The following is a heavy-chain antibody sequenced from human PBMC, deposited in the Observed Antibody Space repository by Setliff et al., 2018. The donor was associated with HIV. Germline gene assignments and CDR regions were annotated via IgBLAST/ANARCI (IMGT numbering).Heavy chain of an antibody. CDR1: GFSISSNFY. Sequence: PSETLSLTCNASGFSISSNFYWSWIRQPPGKGLEWIGNIYHSGSTHYNPSLKSRVTISVDTSKNQFSLKLSSVTAADTAVYYCARGNAQSGSYYDFWGQGPLVTVSS. CDR3: ARGNAQSGSYYDF. V-gene: IGHV4-38-2*02. CDR2: IYHSGST. D-gene: IGHD3-10*01. J-gene: IGHJ4*02.